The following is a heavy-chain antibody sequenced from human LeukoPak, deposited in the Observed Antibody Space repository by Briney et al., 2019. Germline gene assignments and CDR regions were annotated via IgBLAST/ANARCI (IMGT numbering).Heavy chain of an antibody. J-gene: IGHJ5*02. Sequence: SETLSLTCTVSGGSISSSSYYWGWIRQPPGKGLEWIGSIYYSGSTYYNPSLKSRVTISVDTSKNQFSLKLSSVTAADTAVYYCARDRWFDPWGQGTLVTVSS. V-gene: IGHV4-39*07. CDR1: GGSISSSSYY. CDR2: IYYSGST. CDR3: ARDRWFDP.